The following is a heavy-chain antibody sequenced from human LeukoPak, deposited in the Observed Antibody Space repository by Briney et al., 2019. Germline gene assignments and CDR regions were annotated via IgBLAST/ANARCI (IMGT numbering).Heavy chain of an antibody. J-gene: IGHJ4*02. V-gene: IGHV1-69*05. CDR3: GYSTSSQNFDY. CDR1: GGTFSSYA. Sequence: SVKVSCKASGGTFSSYAISWVRQAPGQGLEWMGGIIPIFGTANYAQKFQGRVTMTRDTSRSTVYMELSSLRSEDTAVYYRGYSTSSQNFDYWGQGTLVPVSS. D-gene: IGHD2/OR15-2a*01. CDR2: IIPIFGTA.